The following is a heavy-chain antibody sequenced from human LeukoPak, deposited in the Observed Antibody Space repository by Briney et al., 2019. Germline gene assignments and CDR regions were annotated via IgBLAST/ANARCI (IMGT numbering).Heavy chain of an antibody. CDR3: ARENSSAWHKGDWFDP. D-gene: IGHD6-19*01. Sequence: PGGSLRLSCAASGFTFSSYSMNWVRQAPGKGLEWVSPISSSSSYIYYADSVKGRFTISRDNAKNTLYLQMNSLRAEDTAVYYCARENSSAWHKGDWFDPWGQGTLVTVSS. CDR1: GFTFSSYS. J-gene: IGHJ5*02. V-gene: IGHV3-21*01. CDR2: ISSSSSYI.